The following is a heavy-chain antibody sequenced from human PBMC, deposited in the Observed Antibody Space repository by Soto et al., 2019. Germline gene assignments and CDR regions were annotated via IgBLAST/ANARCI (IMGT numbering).Heavy chain of an antibody. J-gene: IGHJ4*02. V-gene: IGHV3-30-3*01. CDR3: AAGIAAAGRVDY. CDR2: ISYDGSNK. D-gene: IGHD6-13*01. CDR1: GFTFSSYA. Sequence: QVQLVESGGGVVQPGRSLRLSCAASGFTFSSYAMHWVRQAPGKGLEWVAVISYDGSNKYYADSVKGRFTISRDNSKNTLYLQMNIMRAEDTAVYYCAAGIAAAGRVDYWGQGTLVTVSS.